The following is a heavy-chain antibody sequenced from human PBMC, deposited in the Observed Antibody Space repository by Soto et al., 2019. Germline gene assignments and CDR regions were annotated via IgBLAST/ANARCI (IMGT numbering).Heavy chain of an antibody. D-gene: IGHD5-12*01. CDR3: ARYPGYSGFDFDY. CDR2: IWYDGRKK. V-gene: IGHV3-33*01. CDR1: GFTFSSHA. J-gene: IGHJ4*02. Sequence: QVQLVESGGGVVQPGRSLRLSCAASGFTFSSHAMHWVRQAPGKGLEWVAVIWYDGRKKDYADTVKGRFTVARDDSKNTLSLRMNSLRVEDTAVYYCARYPGYSGFDFDYWGQGTLVTVSS.